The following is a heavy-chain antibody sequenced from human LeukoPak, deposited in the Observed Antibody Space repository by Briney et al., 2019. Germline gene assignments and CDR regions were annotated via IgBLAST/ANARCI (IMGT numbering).Heavy chain of an antibody. D-gene: IGHD3-16*01. CDR3: AKGGDLITYFDY. Sequence: PGGSLRLSCAASGFTFSTYAMNWVRQAPGKGLEWVSTISGSGGTPHYADSVKGRFTISRDNSKNTLHLQMNSLRAEDTVVYYCAKGGDLITYFDYWGQGTLVTVSS. CDR1: GFTFSTYA. V-gene: IGHV3-23*01. J-gene: IGHJ4*02. CDR2: ISGSGGTP.